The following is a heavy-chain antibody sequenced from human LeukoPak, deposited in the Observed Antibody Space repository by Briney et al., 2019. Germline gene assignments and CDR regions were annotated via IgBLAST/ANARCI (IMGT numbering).Heavy chain of an antibody. D-gene: IGHD4-17*01. CDR3: ARDYGDHSIDY. CDR1: GGSISSSSYH. Sequence: PSETLSLTCTVSGGSISSSSYHWGWIRQPPGKGLEWIGSIYYSGSTYYNPSLKSRVTISVDTSKNQFSLKLSSVTAADTAVYYCARDYGDHSIDYWGQGTLVTVSS. CDR2: IYYSGST. J-gene: IGHJ4*02. V-gene: IGHV4-39*02.